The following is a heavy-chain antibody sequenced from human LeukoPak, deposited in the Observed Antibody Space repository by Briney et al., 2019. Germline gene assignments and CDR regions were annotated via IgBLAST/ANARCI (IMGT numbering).Heavy chain of an antibody. Sequence: SETLSLTCTVSGVSISSSNSYWGWIRQPPGKGLEWIGSIYYSGNTYYNASLKSQVSISIDTSKNQFSLRLTSVTAADTAVYYCARAKYSSSWYGYYMDVWGKGTTVTIPS. V-gene: IGHV4-39*01. D-gene: IGHD6-13*01. J-gene: IGHJ6*03. CDR1: GVSISSSNSY. CDR3: ARAKYSSSWYGYYMDV. CDR2: IYYSGNT.